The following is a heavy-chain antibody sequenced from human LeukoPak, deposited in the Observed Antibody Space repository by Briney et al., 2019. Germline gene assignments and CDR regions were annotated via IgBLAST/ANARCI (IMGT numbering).Heavy chain of an antibody. D-gene: IGHD6-25*01. Sequence: PSETLSLTCTVSGGSINNTHWTWIRKPPGKGLEWIGFVSYSGYTEYNPSLNSRLTISTDTSNNRFSLRLRSVTAADTAVYYCAKLSHIAAAGAYSYHALDVWGQGTTVTVSS. CDR2: VSYSGYT. CDR3: AKLSHIAAAGAYSYHALDV. J-gene: IGHJ6*02. CDR1: GGSINNTH. V-gene: IGHV4-59*13.